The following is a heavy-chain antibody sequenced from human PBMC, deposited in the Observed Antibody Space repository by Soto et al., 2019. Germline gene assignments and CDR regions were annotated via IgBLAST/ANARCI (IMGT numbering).Heavy chain of an antibody. Sequence: GASVKVSCKASGFTFSDYGLSWVRQAPGQPLEWMGWISGDNINSKYSQKFQGRLTMTTDTSTATASMELRSLTSDDPAVYYCGREGQQLAQEKYYQFNGMDVWGQGTTVTVSS. J-gene: IGHJ6*02. V-gene: IGHV1-18*01. CDR3: GREGQQLAQEKYYQFNGMDV. CDR2: ISGDNINS. CDR1: GFTFSDYG. D-gene: IGHD6-13*01.